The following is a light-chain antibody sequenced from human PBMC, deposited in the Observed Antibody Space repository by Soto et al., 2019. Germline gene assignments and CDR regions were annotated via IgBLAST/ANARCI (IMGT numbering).Light chain of an antibody. CDR1: SSDVGGYNY. V-gene: IGLV2-14*01. CDR2: EVS. Sequence: QSALTQPASVSGSPGQSITISCTGTSSDVGGYNYVSWYQQHPGKVPKLMIYEVSNRPSGVPNRFSGSKSGNTASLTISGLQAEDEADYYCNSYTSSSTLVFGGGTKLTVL. J-gene: IGLJ2*01. CDR3: NSYTSSSTLV.